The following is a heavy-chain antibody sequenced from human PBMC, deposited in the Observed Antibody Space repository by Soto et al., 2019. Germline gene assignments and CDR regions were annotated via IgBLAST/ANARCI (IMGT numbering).Heavy chain of an antibody. J-gene: IGHJ4*02. CDR2: IYWDDDK. CDR1: GFSLSTSGVG. D-gene: IGHD2-15*01. Sequence: QITLKESGPTLVKPTQTLTLTCTFSGFSLSTSGVGVGWIRQPPGKALEWLTFIYWDDDKRNSPFLKSRLTIPKDTSKNQVVLTMTNMDPVDTATYYCAHLVVAVITYYFASWGQGTLVTVSS. V-gene: IGHV2-5*02. CDR3: AHLVVAVITYYFAS.